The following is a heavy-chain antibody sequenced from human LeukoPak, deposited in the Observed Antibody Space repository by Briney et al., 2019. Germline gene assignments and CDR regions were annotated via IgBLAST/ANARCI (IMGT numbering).Heavy chain of an antibody. CDR3: ARARGVGADFDY. CDR2: IYYSGST. J-gene: IGHJ4*02. V-gene: IGHV4-31*03. CDR1: GGSIGSVGYY. Sequence: SQTLSLTCTVSGGSIGSVGYYWSWIRQHPGKGLEWIGYIYYSGSTYYNPSLKSRVTISVDTSKNRFSLKLSSVTAADTAVYYCARARGVGADFDYWGQGTLVTVSS. D-gene: IGHD1-26*01.